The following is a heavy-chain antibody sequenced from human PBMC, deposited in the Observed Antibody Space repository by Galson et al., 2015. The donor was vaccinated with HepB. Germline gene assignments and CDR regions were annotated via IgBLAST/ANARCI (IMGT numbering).Heavy chain of an antibody. CDR1: GGILSSSS. V-gene: IGHV3-21*01. CDR3: ATNTPAAVMRASGMDV. J-gene: IGHJ6*02. CDR2: MSSSTNHI. Sequence: SMRLSCAGYGGILSSSSMDWVRQAPGTGLEWVSSMSSSTNHIHYADSVKGRFTVSIDNAKNSLFLQMNSLRAEDTAVYYCATNTPAAVMRASGMDVWGQGTAVTVSS. D-gene: IGHD2-2*01.